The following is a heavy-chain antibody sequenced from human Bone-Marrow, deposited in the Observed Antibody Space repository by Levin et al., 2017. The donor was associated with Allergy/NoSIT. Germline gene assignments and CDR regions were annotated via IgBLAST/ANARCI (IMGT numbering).Heavy chain of an antibody. D-gene: IGHD5-18*01. V-gene: IGHV3-66*01. Sequence: GGSLRLSCAASGFTVYNNYMTWVRQAPGKGLEWVSLIYSGGNTRYADSLKGRFTISRDKSKNTLYLQMNSLRVEDTAVYYCAGDTAGEHWGQGGLVIVSS. J-gene: IGHJ4*02. CDR1: GFTVYNNY. CDR2: IYSGGNT. CDR3: AGDTAGEH.